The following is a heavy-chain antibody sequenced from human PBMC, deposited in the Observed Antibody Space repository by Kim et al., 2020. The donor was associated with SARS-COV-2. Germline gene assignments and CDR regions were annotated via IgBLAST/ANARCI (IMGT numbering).Heavy chain of an antibody. CDR3: ARGRLITMIVVVIRISGYGMDV. Sequence: ASVKVSCKASGYTFTSYDINWVRQATGQGLEWMGWMNPNSGNTGYAQKFQGRVTMTRNTSISTAYMELSSLRSEDTAVYYCARGRLITMIVVVIRISGYGMDVWGQGTTVTVSS. J-gene: IGHJ6*02. V-gene: IGHV1-8*01. D-gene: IGHD3-22*01. CDR2: MNPNSGNT. CDR1: GYTFTSYD.